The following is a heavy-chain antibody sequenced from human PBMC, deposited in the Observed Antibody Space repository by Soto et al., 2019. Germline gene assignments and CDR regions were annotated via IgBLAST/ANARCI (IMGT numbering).Heavy chain of an antibody. CDR3: ARDGNGQRGSPH. J-gene: IGHJ4*01. Sequence: VQLVESGGGLIQAGGSLRLSCAVSGFTVSNNFMMWVRQAPGKGLEWVSLIYSGGSISYADSVKGRFTISRDGSMNMLYLQINSLPAEDTAVYYCARDGNGQRGSPHWGHGTLVTVSS. V-gene: IGHV3-53*02. CDR2: IYSGGSI. D-gene: IGHD3-16*01. CDR1: GFTVSNNF.